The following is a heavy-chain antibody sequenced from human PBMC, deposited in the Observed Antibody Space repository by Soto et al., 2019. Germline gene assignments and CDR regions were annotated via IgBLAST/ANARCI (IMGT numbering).Heavy chain of an antibody. CDR3: ARGLSMGYCSGGICYYAYWYFDL. CDR2: INHSGST. CDR1: GGSFSGYY. V-gene: IGHV4-34*01. J-gene: IGHJ2*01. D-gene: IGHD2-15*01. Sequence: QVQLQQWGAGLLKPSETLSLTCAVYGGSFSGYYWSWIRQPPGKGLEWIGEINHSGSTNYNPSLKSRVTISVGTSKNQFSLKLSSVTAADTAVYYCARGLSMGYCSGGICYYAYWYFDLWGRGTLVTVSS.